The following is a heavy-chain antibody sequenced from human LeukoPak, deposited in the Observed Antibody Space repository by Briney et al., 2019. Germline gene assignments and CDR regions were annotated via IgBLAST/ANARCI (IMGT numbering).Heavy chain of an antibody. J-gene: IGHJ4*02. D-gene: IGHD1-26*01. CDR2: INHSGST. CDR1: GGSFSGYY. CDR3: ARVPSPYSGSYRD. V-gene: IGHV4-34*01. Sequence: SETLSLTCAVYGGSFSGYYWSWIRQPPGKGLEWIGEINHSGSTNYNPSLKSRVTISVDTSKNQFSLKLSSVTAAGTAVYYCARVPSPYSGSYRDWGQGTLVTVSS.